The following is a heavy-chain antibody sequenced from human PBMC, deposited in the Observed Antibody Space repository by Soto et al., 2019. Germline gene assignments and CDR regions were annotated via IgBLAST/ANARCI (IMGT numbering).Heavy chain of an antibody. CDR1: GYSFTSYW. CDR2: IYPGDSDT. CDR3: ARHGMGYRGSYYFDY. D-gene: IGHD1-1*01. V-gene: IGHV5-51*01. J-gene: IGHJ4*02. Sequence: GESLKISCKGSGYSFTSYWIGWVRQMPGKGLEWMGIIYPGDSDTRYSPSFQGQVTNSADESISTAYLQWSSLKASDTAMYYCARHGMGYRGSYYFDYWGQGTLVTVSS.